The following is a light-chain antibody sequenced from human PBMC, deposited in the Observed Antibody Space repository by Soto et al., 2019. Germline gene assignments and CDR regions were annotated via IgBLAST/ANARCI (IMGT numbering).Light chain of an antibody. CDR1: QSVSSH. Sequence: EVVMTQSPATLSVSPGERATLSCRASQSVSSHLAWYQHKPGQALRLLIYGASARAPGIPPRFSGSGSGTEFTLTISRLQSEDSAVYYCQQSYSTPRTFGQGTKVEIK. V-gene: IGKV3-15*01. J-gene: IGKJ1*01. CDR3: QQSYSTPRT. CDR2: GAS.